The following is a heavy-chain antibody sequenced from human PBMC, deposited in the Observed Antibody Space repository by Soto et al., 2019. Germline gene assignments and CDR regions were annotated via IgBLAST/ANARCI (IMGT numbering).Heavy chain of an antibody. CDR2: IWSDGSNK. Sequence: PGGSLRLSCAASGFTFSTYGMHWVRQAPGKGLEWVALIWSDGSNKYYADSVKGRFTISRDNSKKTLYLQMNSLRAEDTAVYYCVRVFHPYHLDLSAQANMVTVPS. V-gene: IGHV3-33*01. J-gene: IGHJ4*02. D-gene: IGHD3-3*01. CDR3: VRVFHPYHLDL. CDR1: GFTFSTYG.